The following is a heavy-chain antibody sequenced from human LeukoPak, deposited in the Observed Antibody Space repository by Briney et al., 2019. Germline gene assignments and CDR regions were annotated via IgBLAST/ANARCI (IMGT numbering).Heavy chain of an antibody. D-gene: IGHD6-25*01. CDR2: IYYSGST. CDR1: GGSISSYY. Sequence: SETLSLTCTVSGGSISSYYWSWIRQPPGKGLEWIGYIYYSGSTNYNPSLKSRVAISEDTPKNQFSLKLSSVTAADTAVYYCARVTSLSAGWFDPWGQGTLVTVSS. CDR3: ARVTSLSAGWFDP. V-gene: IGHV4-59*01. J-gene: IGHJ5*02.